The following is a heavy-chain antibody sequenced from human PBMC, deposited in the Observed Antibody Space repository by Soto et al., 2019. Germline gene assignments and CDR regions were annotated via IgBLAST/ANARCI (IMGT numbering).Heavy chain of an antibody. J-gene: IGHJ4*02. CDR1: VFMFSDHS. D-gene: IGHD2-21*02. V-gene: IGHV3-48*02. CDR3: ARLPKGSLVTA. Sequence: VVSVGGLVYPGGSLRLSCVASVFMFSDHSMNWVRQAPGRGLQWISYISSNSDTTYYADYVKGRFTVSRENAKNALFLQMNSLRDDATATYYCARLPKGSLVTAWGQGARVTVSS. CDR2: ISSNSDTT.